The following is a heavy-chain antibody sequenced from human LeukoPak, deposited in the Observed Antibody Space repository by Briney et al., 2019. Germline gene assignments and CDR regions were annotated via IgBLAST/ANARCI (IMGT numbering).Heavy chain of an antibody. Sequence: GGSLRLSCAASGFTFSSYAMSWVRQAPGRGLEWVSAIGGSGGNTYYADSVKGRFTISRDNSKNTLYLQMNSLRAEDTAVYYCAKSGSGWFLSDYWGQGTLVTVSS. CDR2: IGGSGGNT. D-gene: IGHD6-19*01. V-gene: IGHV3-23*01. J-gene: IGHJ4*02. CDR3: AKSGSGWFLSDY. CDR1: GFTFSSYA.